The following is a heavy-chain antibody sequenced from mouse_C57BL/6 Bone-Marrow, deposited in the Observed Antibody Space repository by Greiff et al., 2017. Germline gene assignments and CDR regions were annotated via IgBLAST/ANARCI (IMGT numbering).Heavy chain of an antibody. CDR3: ARPDSSGYGFAY. CDR1: GYAFTNYF. Sequence: VQLQQSGAELVRPGTSVKVSCKASGYAFTNYFFEWGKQRPGQGLVWIGVIIPGSGGTNYNEKIKGKATLTADKSSSTAYMQFSSLTSEDAAVYFCARPDSSGYGFAYWGQGTLVTVSA. CDR2: IIPGSGGT. D-gene: IGHD3-2*02. V-gene: IGHV1-54*01. J-gene: IGHJ3*01.